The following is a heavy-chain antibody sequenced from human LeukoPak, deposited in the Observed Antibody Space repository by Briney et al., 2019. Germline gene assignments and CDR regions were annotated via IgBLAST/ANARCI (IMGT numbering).Heavy chain of an antibody. V-gene: IGHV4-4*07. J-gene: IGHJ4*02. CDR2: IYTSGST. CDR3: AGGGVDWTFDY. CDR1: GGSISSYY. D-gene: IGHD3-9*01. Sequence: SSETLSLTCTVSGGSISSYYWSWIRQPAGKGLEWIGHIYTSGSTNYNPSLKSRVTMSVDTSKNQFSLKLSSVTAADTAVYYCAGGGVDWTFDYWGQGTLVTVSS.